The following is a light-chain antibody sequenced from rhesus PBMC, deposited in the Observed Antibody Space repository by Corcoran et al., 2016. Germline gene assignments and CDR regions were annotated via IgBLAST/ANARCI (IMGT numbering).Light chain of an antibody. Sequence: EIVMTQSPATLSLSPGETATLSCRASESVGSYLAWYQQKPGQAPKLLVHSAYFRATGIPDRFSGSGSRTEFTLTISSLEPEDVGVYHCQQYNVLLWAFGQGTKVEIK. V-gene: IGKV3-40*03. CDR1: ESVGSY. CDR2: SAY. CDR3: QQYNVLLWA. J-gene: IGKJ1*01.